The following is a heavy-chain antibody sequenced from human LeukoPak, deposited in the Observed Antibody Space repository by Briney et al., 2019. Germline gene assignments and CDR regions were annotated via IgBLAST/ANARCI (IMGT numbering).Heavy chain of an antibody. J-gene: IGHJ4*02. CDR3: ARGGIAAAGSFDY. CDR2: IIPIFGTA. D-gene: IGHD6-13*01. CDR1: GGTFSSYA. Sequence: ASVKVSCTASGGTFSSYAINWERQAPGQGLEWMGGIIPIFGTANYAQKFQGRVTITADESTSTAYMELSSLRSEDTAVYYCARGGIAAAGSFDYWGQGTLVTVSS. V-gene: IGHV1-69*01.